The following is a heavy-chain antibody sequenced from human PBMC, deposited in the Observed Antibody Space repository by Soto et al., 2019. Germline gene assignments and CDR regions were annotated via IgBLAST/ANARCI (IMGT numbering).Heavy chain of an antibody. Sequence: EVQLLESGGGLVQPGGSLRLSCAASGFTFSSYAMSWVRQAPGKGLEWVSAISGSGGSTYYADSVKGRFTISRDNSKNTLYLQMSSLRAEDTAVYYCAKDQYDFWSGYYALVDYWGQGTLVTVSS. D-gene: IGHD3-3*01. J-gene: IGHJ4*02. CDR3: AKDQYDFWSGYYALVDY. CDR1: GFTFSSYA. V-gene: IGHV3-23*01. CDR2: ISGSGGST.